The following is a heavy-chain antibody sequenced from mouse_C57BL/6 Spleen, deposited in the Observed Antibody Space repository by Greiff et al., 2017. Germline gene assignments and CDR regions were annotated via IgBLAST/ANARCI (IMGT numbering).Heavy chain of an antibody. D-gene: IGHD3-2*02. CDR2: IDPNSGGT. J-gene: IGHJ3*01. CDR1: GYTFTSYW. Sequence: QVQLKQPGAELVKPGASVKLSCKASGYTFTSYWMHWVKQRPGRGLEWIGRIDPNSGGTKYNEKFKSKATLTVDKPSSTAYMQLSSLTSEDSAVYYCARDATAQAAFAYWGQGTLVTVSA. CDR3: ARDATAQAAFAY. V-gene: IGHV1-72*01.